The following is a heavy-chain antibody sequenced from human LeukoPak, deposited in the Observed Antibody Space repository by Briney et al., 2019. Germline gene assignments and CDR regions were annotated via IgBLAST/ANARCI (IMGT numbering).Heavy chain of an antibody. D-gene: IGHD3-10*01. CDR1: GFTFSSYW. J-gene: IGHJ4*02. Sequence: GGSLRLSCAASGFTFSSYWMSWVRQAPGKGLEWVANIKQDGSEKYYVDSVKGRSTISRDNAKNSLYLQMNSLRAEDTAVYYCARDLVGSGSYAFDYWGQGTLVTVSS. V-gene: IGHV3-7*01. CDR2: IKQDGSEK. CDR3: ARDLVGSGSYAFDY.